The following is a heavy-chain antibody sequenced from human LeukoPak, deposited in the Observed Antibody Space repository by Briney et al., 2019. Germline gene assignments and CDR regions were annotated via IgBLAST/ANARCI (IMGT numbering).Heavy chain of an antibody. CDR1: VGPLINYY. V-gene: IGHV4-4*07. CDR3: ARDCTIAAAGICYYYYYGMDV. J-gene: IGHJ6*02. CDR2: IYTSGNT. Sequence: PSETLLLTFSIPVGPLINYYRTSIRQPAGKGLELIGRIYTSGNTNYNTSLKSRVTMSVDTSKNQFSLKLSSVTAADTAVYHCARDCTIAAAGICYYYYYGMDVWGQGTTVTVSS. D-gene: IGHD6-13*01.